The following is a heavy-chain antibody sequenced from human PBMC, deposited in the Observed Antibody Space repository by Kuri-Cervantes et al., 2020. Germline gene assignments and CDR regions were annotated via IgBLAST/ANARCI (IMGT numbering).Heavy chain of an antibody. J-gene: IGHJ6*02. Sequence: GGSLRLSCAASGFTFSSYAMSWVRQAPGKGLEWVSAISGSGGSTYYADSVKGRFTISRDNSKNTLYLQMNSLRAEDTAVYYCAREQALRFLEWLLPTDYLHTTYYGMDVWGQGTTVTVSS. CDR1: GFTFSSYA. CDR2: ISGSGGST. D-gene: IGHD3-3*01. V-gene: IGHV3-23*01. CDR3: AREQALRFLEWLLPTDYLHTTYYGMDV.